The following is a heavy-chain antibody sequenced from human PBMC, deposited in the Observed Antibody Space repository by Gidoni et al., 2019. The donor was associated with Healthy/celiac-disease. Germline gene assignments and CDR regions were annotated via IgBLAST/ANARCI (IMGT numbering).Heavy chain of an antibody. V-gene: IGHV4-34*01. CDR1: GGSFRGYY. D-gene: IGHD2-15*01. CDR3: ARSLQNRYCSGGSCYSPYYYYGMDV. Sequence: QVQLQQWGAGLLKPSETLSLTCAVYGGSFRGYYWSWIRQPPGKGLEWIGEINHSGSTNYNPSLKSRVTISVDTSKNQFSLKLSSVTAADTAVYYCARSLQNRYCSGGSCYSPYYYYGMDVWGQGTTVTVSS. J-gene: IGHJ6*02. CDR2: INHSGST.